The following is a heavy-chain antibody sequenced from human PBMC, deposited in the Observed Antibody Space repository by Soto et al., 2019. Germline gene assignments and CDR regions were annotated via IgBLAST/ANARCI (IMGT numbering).Heavy chain of an antibody. V-gene: IGHV3-15*07. CDR3: TTAIKFSSGWYFDY. J-gene: IGHJ4*02. D-gene: IGHD6-19*01. CDR1: GFTFSNAW. CDR2: IKSKTDGGTT. Sequence: EVQLVESGGGLVKPGGSLRLSCAASGFTFSNAWMNWVRQAPGKGLEWVGRIKSKTDGGTTDYAAPVKGRFTISRDDSNNTLYLQMNSLKTEDTAVYYCTTAIKFSSGWYFDYWGQGTLVTVSS.